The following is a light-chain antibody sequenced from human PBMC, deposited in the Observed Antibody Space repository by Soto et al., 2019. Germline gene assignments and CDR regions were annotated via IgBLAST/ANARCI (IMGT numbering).Light chain of an antibody. CDR3: QKYSSVPV. J-gene: IGKJ3*01. V-gene: IGKV1-27*01. Sequence: DIQMTQSPTSQSASVGDRVTITCRASQDIRNFVAWYQQKPGKAPKLLIYAASTLQSGVPSRFSGSGSGTDFTLTINSLQPQDVATYSCQKYSSVPVFGAGTKVEIK. CDR1: QDIRNF. CDR2: AAS.